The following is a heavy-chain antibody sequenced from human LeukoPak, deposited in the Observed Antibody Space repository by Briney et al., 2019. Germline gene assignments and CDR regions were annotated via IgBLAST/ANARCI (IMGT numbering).Heavy chain of an antibody. D-gene: IGHD2-2*01. V-gene: IGHV4-34*01. Sequence: SETLSLTCAVYGGSFSGYYWSWIRQPPGKGLEWIGEINHSGSTNYNPSLKSRVTISVDTSKNQFSLKLSSVTAADTAVYYCARGHGDIVVVPAAISGLGSSYYFDYWGQGTLVTVSS. CDR1: GGSFSGYY. CDR2: INHSGST. J-gene: IGHJ4*02. CDR3: ARGHGDIVVVPAAISGLGSSYYFDY.